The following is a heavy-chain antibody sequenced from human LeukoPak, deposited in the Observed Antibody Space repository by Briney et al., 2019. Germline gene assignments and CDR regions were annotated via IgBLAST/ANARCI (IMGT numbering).Heavy chain of an antibody. Sequence: PGGSLRLSCAASGFTFSPVWMHWVRQAPGKGLMWVSHIINDGSYTTYADSVKGRFTISRDNAKNTVYLQMNSLRAEDTAVYYCAREGDDYYFDYWGQGTLVTVSS. V-gene: IGHV3-74*01. D-gene: IGHD3-16*01. J-gene: IGHJ4*02. CDR1: GFTFSPVW. CDR2: IINDGSYT. CDR3: AREGDDYYFDY.